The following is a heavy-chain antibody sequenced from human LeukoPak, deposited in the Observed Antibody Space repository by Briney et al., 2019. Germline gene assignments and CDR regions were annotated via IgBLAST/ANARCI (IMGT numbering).Heavy chain of an antibody. CDR1: GYTFTGYY. Sequence: GASVKVSCKASGYTFTGYYMHWVRQAPGQGLEWMGWINPNSGGTNYAQKFQGRVTMTRDTSTSTAYMELSRLRAVDTVVYYCARGRSSCSGWLDYWGQGNLVTVSP. J-gene: IGHJ4*02. D-gene: IGHD6-25*01. V-gene: IGHV1-2*02. CDR3: ARGRSSCSGWLDY. CDR2: INPNSGGT.